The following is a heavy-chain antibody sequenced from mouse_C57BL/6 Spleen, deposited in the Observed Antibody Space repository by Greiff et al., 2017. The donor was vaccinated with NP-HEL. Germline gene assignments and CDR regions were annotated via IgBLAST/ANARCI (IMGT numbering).Heavy chain of an antibody. D-gene: IGHD2-3*01. CDR2: INPNNGGT. Sequence: EVQLQQSGPELVKPGASVKISCKASGYTFTDYYMNWVKQSHGKSLEWIGDINPNNGGTSYNQKFKGKATLTVDKSSSTAYMELRSLTSEDSAVYYCARDPLYDGYSSYWGQGTLVTVSA. CDR1: GYTFTDYY. CDR3: ARDPLYDGYSSY. J-gene: IGHJ3*01. V-gene: IGHV1-26*01.